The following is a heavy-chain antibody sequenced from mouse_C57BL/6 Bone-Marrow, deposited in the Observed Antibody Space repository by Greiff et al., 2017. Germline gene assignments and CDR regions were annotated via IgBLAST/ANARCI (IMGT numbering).Heavy chain of an antibody. J-gene: IGHJ2*01. CDR2: IYPRDGST. D-gene: IGHD2-13*01. CDR1: GYTFTSYD. Sequence: QVQLQQSGPELVKPGASVKLSCKASGYTFTSYDINWVKQRPGQGLEWIGWIYPRDGSTKYNEKFKGKATLTVDTSSSTAYMELHSLTSEDSAVYFCEIRASIYYCGTLDYWGQGTTLTVSS. CDR3: EIRASIYYCGTLDY. V-gene: IGHV1-85*01.